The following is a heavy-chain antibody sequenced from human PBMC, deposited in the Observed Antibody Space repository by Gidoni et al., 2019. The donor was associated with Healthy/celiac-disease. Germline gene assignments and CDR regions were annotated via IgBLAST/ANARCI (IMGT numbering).Heavy chain of an antibody. J-gene: IGHJ3*02. D-gene: IGHD4-17*01. V-gene: IGHV3-33*01. CDR3: ARRGDYEGIEAFDI. CDR2: IWYDGSNK. Sequence: QVQLVESGGGVVQPGRSLRRSCAASGFTFSSYGMHWVRQAPGKGLEWVAVIWYDGSNKYYADSVKGRFTISRDNSKNTLYLQMNSLRAEDTAVYYCARRGDYEGIEAFDIWGQGTMVTVSS. CDR1: GFTFSSYG.